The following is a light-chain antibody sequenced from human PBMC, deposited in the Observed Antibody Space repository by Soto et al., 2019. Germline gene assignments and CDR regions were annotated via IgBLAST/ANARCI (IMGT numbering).Light chain of an antibody. CDR3: NSFAGSAHVV. V-gene: IGLV2-8*01. J-gene: IGLJ2*01. Sequence: QSALAQPPSASGSPGKSVTISCTGTSSDVGAYNYVSWYQQHPGKAPKLIIYDVSQRPSGVPDRFSGSKSGNTASLTVSGLQAEDEAVYYCNSFAGSAHVVFGGGTKLTVL. CDR1: SSDVGAYNY. CDR2: DVS.